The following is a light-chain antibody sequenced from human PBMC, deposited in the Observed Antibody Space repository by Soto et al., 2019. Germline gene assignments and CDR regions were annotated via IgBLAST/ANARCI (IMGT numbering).Light chain of an antibody. CDR1: SSDVGAYTY. V-gene: IGLV2-14*03. J-gene: IGLJ1*01. CDR3: NSYTSSNTYV. Sequence: QSVLTQPASVSWSPGQSITISCTGTSSDVGAYTYVSWYQHRPGKAPKLMIYDVNNRPSGISDRFSGSKSGNTASLTISGLQAEDEADYYCNSYTSSNTYVFGTGTKVTVL. CDR2: DVN.